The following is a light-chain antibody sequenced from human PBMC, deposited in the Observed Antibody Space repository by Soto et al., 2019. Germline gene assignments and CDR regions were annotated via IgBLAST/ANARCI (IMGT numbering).Light chain of an antibody. J-gene: IGKJ1*01. V-gene: IGKV3-11*01. CDR3: QERCHWSRT. Sequence: EIVDTQGRGTMSLSAGERATLSCGASQSVSSYLAWYQQKPGQAPRLLIYDASNRATGIPARFSGSGSGTDFTLTISILELEHFAAYDCQERCHWSRTIGQGTKVDI. CDR1: QSVSSY. CDR2: DAS.